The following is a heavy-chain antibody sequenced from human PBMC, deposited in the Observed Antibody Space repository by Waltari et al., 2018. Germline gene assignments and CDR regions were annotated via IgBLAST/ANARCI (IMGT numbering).Heavy chain of an antibody. J-gene: IGHJ4*02. Sequence: QVQLVQSGAEVKKPGASVKVSCKASGYTFTGYYMHWVRQAPGQRLEWMGRINPNSGGTNYAQKFQGSVTMTRDTSISTAYMELSRLRSDDTAVYYCARVIAAPPYYFDYWGQGTLVTVSS. D-gene: IGHD6-6*01. CDR2: INPNSGGT. V-gene: IGHV1-2*06. CDR1: GYTFTGYY. CDR3: ARVIAAPPYYFDY.